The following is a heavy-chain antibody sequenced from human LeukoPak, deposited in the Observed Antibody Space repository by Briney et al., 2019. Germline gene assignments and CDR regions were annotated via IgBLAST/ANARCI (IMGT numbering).Heavy chain of an antibody. CDR3: AGSGDYFDC. D-gene: IGHD2-15*01. CDR1: GGTFSSYA. Sequence: GASVKVSCKASGGTFSSYAISWVRQAPGQGLEWMGRIIPIFGTANYAQKFQGRVTITTDESTSIAYMELSSLRSEDTAVYYCAGSGDYFDCWGQGTLVTVSS. J-gene: IGHJ4*02. CDR2: IIPIFGTA. V-gene: IGHV1-69*05.